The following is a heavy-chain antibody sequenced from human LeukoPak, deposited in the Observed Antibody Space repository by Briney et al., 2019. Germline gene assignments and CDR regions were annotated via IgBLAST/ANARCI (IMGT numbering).Heavy chain of an antibody. D-gene: IGHD5-24*01. J-gene: IGHJ4*02. CDR1: GFTFSSYA. CDR3: SRGIDGYDSIVDY. Sequence: GGSLRLSCAASGFTFSSYAMHWVRQAPGKGLEGVAVLWYDGSNKYYADSVKGRFTISRDNSKNTLYLQMNSLRVEDTAVYYCSRGIDGYDSIVDYWGQGTLVTVSS. CDR2: LWYDGSNK. V-gene: IGHV3-33*01.